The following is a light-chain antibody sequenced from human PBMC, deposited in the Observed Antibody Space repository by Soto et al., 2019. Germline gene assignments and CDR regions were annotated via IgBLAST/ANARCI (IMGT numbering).Light chain of an antibody. V-gene: IGLV2-23*02. CDR2: EVS. CDR1: SSDVGSYNL. J-gene: IGLJ1*01. CDR3: CSYAGSSTSYV. Sequence: QSVLTHAASVSGAPGGSLPISCTGTSSDVGSYNLVSWYQQHPGKAPKLMIYEVSKRPSGVSNRFSGSKSGNTASLTISGLQAEDEADYYCCSYAGSSTSYVFGTGTKVTVL.